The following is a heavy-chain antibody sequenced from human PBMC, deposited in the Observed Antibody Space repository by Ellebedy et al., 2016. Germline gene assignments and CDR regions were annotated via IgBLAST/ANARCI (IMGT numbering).Heavy chain of an antibody. D-gene: IGHD3-3*01. V-gene: IGHV4-59*05. CDR3: ASNNDFWSGYSPDY. CDR2: LFYSGTP. CDR1: GGSIRGYY. J-gene: IGHJ4*02. Sequence: SETLSLXXGVSGGSIRGYYWSWIRQPPGKGLEWIGSLFYSGTPYYNPSLKSRVTISKDTSKNQFSLKLSSVTAADTAVYYCASNNDFWSGYSPDYWGQGTLVTVSS.